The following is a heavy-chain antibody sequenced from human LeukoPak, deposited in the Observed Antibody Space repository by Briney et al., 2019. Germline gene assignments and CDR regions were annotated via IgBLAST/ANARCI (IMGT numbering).Heavy chain of an antibody. J-gene: IGHJ1*01. V-gene: IGHV3-74*01. D-gene: IGHD1-26*01. Sequence: GGSLRLSCAASGFTFSSYWMHWVRQAPGKGLVWVSRINSDGSSTNYADSVKGRFTISRDNAKNTLYLQMNSLRAEDTAVYYCAKARPGSGSLLGFQHWGQGTLVTVSS. CDR2: INSDGSST. CDR1: GFTFSSYW. CDR3: AKARPGSGSLLGFQH.